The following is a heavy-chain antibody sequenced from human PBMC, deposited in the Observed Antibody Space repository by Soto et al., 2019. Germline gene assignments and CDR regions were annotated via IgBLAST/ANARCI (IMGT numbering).Heavy chain of an antibody. CDR3: ASLMTTVPYFDD. V-gene: IGHV5-10-1*01. CDR2: IDPSDSYT. J-gene: IGHJ4*02. Sequence: PGESLKISCKGSGYSFTSYWISWVRQMPGKGLEWMGRIDPSDSYTNYSPSFQGHVTISADKSISTAYLQWSSLKASDTAMYYCASLMTTVPYFDDWGQGTLVTVSS. D-gene: IGHD4-4*01. CDR1: GYSFTSYW.